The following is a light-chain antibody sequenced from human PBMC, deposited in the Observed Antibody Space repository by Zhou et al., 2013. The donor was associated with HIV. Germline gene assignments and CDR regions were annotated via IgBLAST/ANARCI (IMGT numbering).Light chain of an antibody. CDR3: QQYNSYLYT. Sequence: DIQMTQSPSTLSASVGDRVTITCRASQSVDSWLAWYQQKPGKAPKLLISKASSLESGVPSRFSGSGSGTEFTLTISSLQPDDFATYYCQQYNSYLYTFGQGTKLEIK. J-gene: IGKJ2*01. CDR2: KAS. V-gene: IGKV1-5*03. CDR1: QSVDSW.